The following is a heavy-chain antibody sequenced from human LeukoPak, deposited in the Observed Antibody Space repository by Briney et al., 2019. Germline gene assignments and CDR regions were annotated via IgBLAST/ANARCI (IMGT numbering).Heavy chain of an antibody. D-gene: IGHD2-2*01. Sequence: PSETLSLTCAVYGGSFSGYYWSWIRQPPGKGLEWIGEINHSGSTNYNPSLKSRVTISVDTSKNQFSLKLCSVTAADTAVYYCAGLGVVVPAANNWFDPWGQGTLVTVSS. CDR1: GGSFSGYY. J-gene: IGHJ5*02. CDR2: INHSGST. CDR3: AGLGVVVPAANNWFDP. V-gene: IGHV4-34*01.